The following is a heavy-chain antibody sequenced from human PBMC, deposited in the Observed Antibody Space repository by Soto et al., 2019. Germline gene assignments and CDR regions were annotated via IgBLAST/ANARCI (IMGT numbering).Heavy chain of an antibody. V-gene: IGHV3-23*01. CDR1: GFTFSSYA. CDR3: AKESRGTTSYYYYYMDV. D-gene: IGHD1-7*01. CDR2: ISGSGGST. Sequence: GGSLRLSCAASGFTFSSYAMSWVRQAPGKGLEWVSAISGSGGSTYYADSVKGRFTISRDNSKNTLYLQMNSLRAEDTAVYYCAKESRGTTSYYYYYMDVWGKGTTVTVSS. J-gene: IGHJ6*03.